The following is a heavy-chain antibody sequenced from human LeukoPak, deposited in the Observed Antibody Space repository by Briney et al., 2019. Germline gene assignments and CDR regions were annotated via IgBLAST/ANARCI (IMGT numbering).Heavy chain of an antibody. CDR1: GFTFSSYG. Sequence: PGGTLRLSCAASGFTFSSYGMSWVRQAPGKGLEWVSAISGSGGSTYYADSVKGRFTISRDNSKNTLYLQMNSLRAEDTAVYYCTTDPDTAMVLGDAFDIWGQGTMVTVSS. V-gene: IGHV3-23*01. CDR2: ISGSGGST. CDR3: TTDPDTAMVLGDAFDI. D-gene: IGHD5-18*01. J-gene: IGHJ3*02.